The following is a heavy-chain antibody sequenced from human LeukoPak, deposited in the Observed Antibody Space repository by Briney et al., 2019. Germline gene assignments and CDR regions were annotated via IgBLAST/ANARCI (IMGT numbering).Heavy chain of an antibody. CDR1: GYTFTSYG. J-gene: IGHJ3*02. Sequence: ASVKVSCKASGYTFTSYGISWVRQAPGQGLEWMGWISAYNGNTIYAQKLQGRVTMTTDTSTSTAYMELRSLRSDDTAVYYCARPTYYYDSSGYLGAFDIWGQGTMVTVSS. CDR3: ARPTYYYDSSGYLGAFDI. CDR2: ISAYNGNT. D-gene: IGHD3-22*01. V-gene: IGHV1-18*01.